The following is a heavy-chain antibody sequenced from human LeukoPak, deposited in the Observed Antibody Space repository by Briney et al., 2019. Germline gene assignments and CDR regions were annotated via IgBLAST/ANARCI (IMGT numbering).Heavy chain of an antibody. J-gene: IGHJ4*02. V-gene: IGHV3-13*01. D-gene: IGHD6-19*01. CDR2: IGIRGDT. CDR3: ARGGIQVSGIDEFDY. Sequence: GGSLRLSCAASGFTFIDYDMHWVRQVIGKGLEWVAAIGIRGDTHYSGSVKGRFTISRENAESSLYLQLNSLRAEDTAVYYCARGGIQVSGIDEFDYWGQGTLVTVSS. CDR1: GFTFIDYD.